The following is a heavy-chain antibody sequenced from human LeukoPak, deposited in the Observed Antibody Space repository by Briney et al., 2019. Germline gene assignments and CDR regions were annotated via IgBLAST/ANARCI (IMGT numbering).Heavy chain of an antibody. J-gene: IGHJ4*02. CDR1: GYSFTNYC. V-gene: IGHV5-51*01. D-gene: IGHD5-18*01. CDR3: ARQTAMGRSGDF. CDR2: IDPSDSDT. Sequence: GESLKISCKASGYSFTNYCIGWVRQMPEKGLEWMGIIDPSDSDTRYTPSFQGQVTISADKSLTTAYLQWNSLKASDTAMYYCARQTAMGRSGDFWGQGAPVTVSS.